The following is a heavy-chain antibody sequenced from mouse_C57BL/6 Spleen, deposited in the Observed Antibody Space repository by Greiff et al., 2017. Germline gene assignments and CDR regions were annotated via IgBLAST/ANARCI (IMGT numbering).Heavy chain of an antibody. J-gene: IGHJ1*03. D-gene: IGHD1-1*01. V-gene: IGHV1-59*01. Sequence: QVQLQQPGAELVRPGTSVKLSCKASGYTFTSYWMHWVKQRPGQGLEWIGVIDPSDSYTNYNQKFKGKATLTVDTSSSTSYMQLSSLTSDDSAVYYCARYYYGSIYVKGYFDVWGTGTTVTVSS. CDR1: GYTFTSYW. CDR2: IDPSDSYT. CDR3: ARYYYGSIYVKGYFDV.